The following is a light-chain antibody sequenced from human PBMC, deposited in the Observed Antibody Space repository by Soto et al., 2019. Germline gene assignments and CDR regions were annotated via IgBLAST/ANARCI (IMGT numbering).Light chain of an antibody. CDR3: LQRSDWPST. V-gene: IGKV3-11*01. CDR1: QSVSSY. J-gene: IGKJ4*01. CDR2: DAS. Sequence: EIVLTQSPATLSLSPGERATLSCRASQSVSSYLAWYQQKPGQAPRLLIYDASNRATGIPARFSGSGSGTDFTITISSLEPDDFAVYYCLQRSDWPSTFGGGTKVQIK.